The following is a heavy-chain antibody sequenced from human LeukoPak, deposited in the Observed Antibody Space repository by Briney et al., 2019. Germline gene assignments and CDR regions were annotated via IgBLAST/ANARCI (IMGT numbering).Heavy chain of an antibody. CDR2: FDPEDGET. V-gene: IGHV1-24*01. CDR1: GDTLTKLS. J-gene: IGHJ4*02. D-gene: IGHD5-24*01. CDR3: ATGRDGHFDY. Sequence: ASVKISCKVSGDTLTKLSMHCVRHAPGKGLEWMGGFDPEDGETIYAQKFQGRVTMTEDTSTDTAYMELSSLRSEDTAVYYCATGRDGHFDYWGQGTLVTVSS.